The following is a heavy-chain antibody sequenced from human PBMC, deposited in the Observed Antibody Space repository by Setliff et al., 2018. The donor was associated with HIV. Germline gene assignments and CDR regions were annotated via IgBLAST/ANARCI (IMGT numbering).Heavy chain of an antibody. CDR2: IKEDESEK. CDR1: GFSYSTYW. Sequence: GGSLRLSCAASGFSYSTYWMSWVRQAPGKGLEWVANIKEDESEKYYVDSVQGRFTISRDNAKKSLFLQMNSLRAEDTAVYYCVRDHRPSNNNWHHWFDPWGQGTLVTVSS. J-gene: IGHJ5*02. V-gene: IGHV3-7*01. CDR3: VRDHRPSNNNWHHWFDP. D-gene: IGHD1-1*01.